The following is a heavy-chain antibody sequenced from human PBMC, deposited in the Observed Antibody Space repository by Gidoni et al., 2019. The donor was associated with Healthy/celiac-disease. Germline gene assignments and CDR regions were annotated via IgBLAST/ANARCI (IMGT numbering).Heavy chain of an antibody. J-gene: IGHJ6*02. CDR1: GFTFSSYG. CDR3: ARDEYSSSSGYYGMDV. V-gene: IGHV3-33*01. CDR2: IWYDGSNK. Sequence: VQLVESGGGVVQPGRSLRLSCAASGFTFSSYGMHWVRQAPGKGLEWVAVIWYDGSNKYYADSVKGRFTISRDNSKNTLYLQMNSLRAEDTAVYYCARDEYSSSSGYYGMDVWGQGTTVTVSS. D-gene: IGHD6-6*01.